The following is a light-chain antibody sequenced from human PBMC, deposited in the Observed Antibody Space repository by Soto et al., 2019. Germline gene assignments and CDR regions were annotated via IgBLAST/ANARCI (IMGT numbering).Light chain of an antibody. V-gene: IGKV3-11*01. CDR3: QQRRDWPRT. J-gene: IGKJ2*01. Sequence: EIVLTQSPATLSLSPGDRATLSCRASQSIRSYLAWYQQKPGQAPSLLFYDASIREAGIPARFSGSGSGTDFTLTISSREPEDLVVYYCQQRRDWPRTFGRGTKLEIK. CDR1: QSIRSY. CDR2: DAS.